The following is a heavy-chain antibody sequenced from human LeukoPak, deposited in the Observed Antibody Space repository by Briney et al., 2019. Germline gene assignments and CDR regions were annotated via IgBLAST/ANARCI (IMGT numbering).Heavy chain of an antibody. J-gene: IGHJ3*01. CDR1: GDSVSSHSAA. Sequence: SQTLSLTCAISGDSVSSHSAAWNWLRQSPSRGLEWLGRTYYRSEWYNDYAVSVKSRITINPDTSKNQFSLQLNSVTPEDTALYFCAKTTTYSGNWHDAFDVWGQGTMVTVSS. V-gene: IGHV6-1*01. D-gene: IGHD6-25*01. CDR3: AKTTTYSGNWHDAFDV. CDR2: TYYRSEWYN.